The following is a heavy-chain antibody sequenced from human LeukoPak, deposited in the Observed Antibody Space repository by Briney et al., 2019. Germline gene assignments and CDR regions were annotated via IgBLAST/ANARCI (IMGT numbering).Heavy chain of an antibody. CDR2: VYTSGIT. CDR3: ARHNGFDRGYYYYMDV. J-gene: IGHJ6*03. D-gene: IGHD3-9*01. CDR1: GGFINSYY. V-gene: IGHV4-4*07. Sequence: SEALSLTCTVSGGFINSYYWSWIRQPAGKGLEWIGRVYTSGITNYNPSLKSRITMSVDTSKNQFSLKLTSVTAADTAVYYCARHNGFDRGYYYYMDVWGKGTTVTVSS.